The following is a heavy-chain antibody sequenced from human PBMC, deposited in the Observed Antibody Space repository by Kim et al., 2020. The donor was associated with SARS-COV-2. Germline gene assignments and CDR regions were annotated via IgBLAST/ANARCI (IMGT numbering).Heavy chain of an antibody. CDR1: GGSISTAFY. Sequence: SETLSLTCTVSGGSISTAFYWCWIRQPPGKGLEWIGSVYYTGDTYYSPSLKGRVTIYVDTSKNQFSLDVNSVTAADTAMYYCARPSSRFGDYALWGQGT. J-gene: IGHJ4*02. CDR3: ARPSSRFGDYAL. CDR2: VYYTGDT. V-gene: IGHV4-39*01. D-gene: IGHD3-10*01.